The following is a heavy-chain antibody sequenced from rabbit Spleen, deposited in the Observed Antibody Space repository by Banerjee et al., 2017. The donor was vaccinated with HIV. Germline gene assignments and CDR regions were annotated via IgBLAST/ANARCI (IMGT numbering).Heavy chain of an antibody. D-gene: IGHD8-1*01. V-gene: IGHV1S45*01. CDR1: GFSFNNKYM. CDR2: IYAGSSGST. Sequence: QEQLEESGGDLVKPEGSLTLTCTASGFSFNNKYMMCWVRQAPGKGLEWIACIYAGSSGSTYYASWAKGRFTISKTSSTTVTLQMTSLTAADTATYFCARDGAGGSYFALWGPGTLVTVS. J-gene: IGHJ4*01. CDR3: ARDGAGGSYFAL.